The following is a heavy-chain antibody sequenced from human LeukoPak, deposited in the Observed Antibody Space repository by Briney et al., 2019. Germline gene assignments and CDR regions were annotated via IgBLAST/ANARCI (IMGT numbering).Heavy chain of an antibody. CDR3: VTYQLLLYGFDY. CDR2: FYSGGST. J-gene: IGHJ4*02. CDR1: GFTFDDYA. V-gene: IGHV3-66*01. Sequence: PGGSLRLSCAASGFTFDDYAMSWVRQAPGKGLEWVSMFYSGGSTFYADSVKGRFTIARDSSKNTLYLQMNSLRAEDTAVYYCVTYQLLLYGFDYWGQGTLVTVSS. D-gene: IGHD2-2*01.